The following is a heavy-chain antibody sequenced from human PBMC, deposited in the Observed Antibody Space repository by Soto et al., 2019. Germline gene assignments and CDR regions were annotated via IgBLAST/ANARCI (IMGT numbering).Heavy chain of an antibody. J-gene: IGHJ6*02. CDR3: ARAQGYYYYGMDV. CDR1: GFTFSSYA. CDR2: ISYDGSNK. Sequence: GRCMRLSCAASGFTFSSYAMHWVRQAPGKGLEWVAVISYDGSNKYYADSVKGRFTISRDNSKNTLYLQMNSLRAEDTAVYYCARAQGYYYYGMDVWGQGTTVTVSS. V-gene: IGHV3-30-3*01.